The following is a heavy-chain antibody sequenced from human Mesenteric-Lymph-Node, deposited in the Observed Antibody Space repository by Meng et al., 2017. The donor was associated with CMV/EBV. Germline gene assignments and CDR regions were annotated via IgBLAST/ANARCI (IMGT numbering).Heavy chain of an antibody. J-gene: IGHJ4*02. V-gene: IGHV3-73*01. Sequence: LKLSCAASGFTFSGSAIQWVRQASGTGLELIGRIRSKANTYATAYAESVKGRFTISRDDSKNTAYLQMNSLKTEDTAVYFCTGGNDFWGQGTLVTVSS. CDR2: IRSKANTYAT. D-gene: IGHD3-16*01. CDR3: TGGNDF. CDR1: GFTFSGSA.